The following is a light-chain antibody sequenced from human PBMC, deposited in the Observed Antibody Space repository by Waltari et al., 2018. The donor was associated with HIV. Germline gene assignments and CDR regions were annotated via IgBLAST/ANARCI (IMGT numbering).Light chain of an antibody. J-gene: IGLJ2*01. CDR2: DVI. CDR3: SSHAGSKVV. V-gene: IGLV2-8*01. Sequence: QSALTQPPSASGSPGQSVTLSCTGTRHDVGGYNYVSWHQQHPCKAPKLMIYDVIKRPSGVPDRFSGSKSGNTASLTVSGLQPEDEADYYCSSHAGSKVVFGGGTRLTVL. CDR1: RHDVGGYNY.